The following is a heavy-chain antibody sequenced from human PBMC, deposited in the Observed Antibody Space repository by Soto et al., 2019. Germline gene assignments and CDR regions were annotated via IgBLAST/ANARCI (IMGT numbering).Heavy chain of an antibody. J-gene: IGHJ6*03. CDR2: IYYSGST. Sequence: SETLSLTCTVSGGSISSSSYYWGWIRQPPGKRLEWIGSIYYSGSTYYNPSLKSRVTISVDTSKNQFSLKLSSVTAADTAVYYCARFVTSSSWTSDSVYMDVWGKGTTVTVSS. CDR1: GGSISSSSYY. D-gene: IGHD6-13*01. V-gene: IGHV4-39*01. CDR3: ARFVTSSSWTSDSVYMDV.